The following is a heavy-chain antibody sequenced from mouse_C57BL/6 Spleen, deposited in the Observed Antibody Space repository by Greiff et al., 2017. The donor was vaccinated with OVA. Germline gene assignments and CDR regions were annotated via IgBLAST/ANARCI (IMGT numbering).Heavy chain of an antibody. V-gene: IGHV14-2*01. Sequence: VHVKQSGAELVKPGASVKLSCTASGFNITDYYMHWVKQRTEQGLEWIGRIDPEDGETKYAPKFQGKATITADTSSNTAYLQLSSLTSEDTAVYYCATYYYGSSYFDYWGQGTTLTVSS. CDR1: GFNITDYY. CDR2: IDPEDGET. D-gene: IGHD1-1*01. J-gene: IGHJ2*01. CDR3: ATYYYGSSYFDY.